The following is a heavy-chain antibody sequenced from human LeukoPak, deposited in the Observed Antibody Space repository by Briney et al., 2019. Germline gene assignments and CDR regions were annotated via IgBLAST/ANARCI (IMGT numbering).Heavy chain of an antibody. V-gene: IGHV3-48*03. CDR1: GFTFSNFE. Sequence: GGSLRLSCAVSGFTFSNFEMNWVRQAPGKGLEWVSYISSSGSTIYYADSVKGRFSISRDNAKNLMYLQMNSLRAEDTAIYYCVLEGRDWGQGTLVTDSS. CDR3: VLEGRD. CDR2: ISSSGSTI. J-gene: IGHJ4*02.